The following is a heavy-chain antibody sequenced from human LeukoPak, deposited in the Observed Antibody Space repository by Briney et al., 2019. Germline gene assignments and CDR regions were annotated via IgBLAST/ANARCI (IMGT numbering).Heavy chain of an antibody. J-gene: IGHJ6*02. Sequence: GRSLRLSCAASGLTFSRNWMDWVRPAPGKGLVWVSRINSDGSNTHIADSVKGRFTMSRDNAKNRLYLQTNSLGAEDTAVYYCATGQGYGLDVWGQGTTVTVSS. CDR2: INSDGSNT. V-gene: IGHV3-74*01. D-gene: IGHD1-14*01. CDR3: ATGQGYGLDV. CDR1: GLTFSRNW.